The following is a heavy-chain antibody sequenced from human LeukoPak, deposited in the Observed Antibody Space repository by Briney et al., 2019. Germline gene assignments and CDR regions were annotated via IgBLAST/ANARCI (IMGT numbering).Heavy chain of an antibody. CDR2: IYPGDSDT. D-gene: IGHD2-2*01. V-gene: IGHV5-51*01. CDR1: GYSFTSYW. Sequence: GESLKISCKGSGYSFTSYWIGWVRQMPGKGLEWMGVIYPGDSDTRYSPSFQGQVTISADKSISTAYLQWSSLKASDTAMYYCARHSLGYCSSTSCYKGYYYYYMDVWGKGTTVTVSS. J-gene: IGHJ6*03. CDR3: ARHSLGYCSSTSCYKGYYYYYMDV.